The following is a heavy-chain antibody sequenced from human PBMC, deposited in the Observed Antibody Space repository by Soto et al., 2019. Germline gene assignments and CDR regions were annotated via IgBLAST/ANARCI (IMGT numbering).Heavy chain of an antibody. V-gene: IGHV3-9*01. D-gene: IGHD3-22*01. Sequence: GGSLRLSCAASGFTFDDYAMHWVRQAPGKGLEWVSGISWNSGSIGYADSVKGRFTISRDNAKNSLYLQMNSLRAEDTALYYCAKTYDSSGPFDYWGQGTLVPVSS. CDR1: GFTFDDYA. J-gene: IGHJ4*02. CDR3: AKTYDSSGPFDY. CDR2: ISWNSGSI.